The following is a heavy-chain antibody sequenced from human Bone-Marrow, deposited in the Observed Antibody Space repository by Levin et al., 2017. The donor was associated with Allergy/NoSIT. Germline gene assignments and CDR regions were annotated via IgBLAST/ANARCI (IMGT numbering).Heavy chain of an antibody. V-gene: IGHV3-66*04. CDR3: ARPDDGSGGGYY. J-gene: IGHJ4*02. CDR1: GFTVSNNY. D-gene: IGHD3-10*01. CDR2: IYSGGST. Sequence: PGGSLRLSCAASGFTVSNNYMTWFRQAPGRGLEWVSLIYSGGSTYYADSVTGRFTISSDSSKNTLYLQMNSLRAHDTSLYFCARPDDGSGGGYYWGQGTHVTVSS.